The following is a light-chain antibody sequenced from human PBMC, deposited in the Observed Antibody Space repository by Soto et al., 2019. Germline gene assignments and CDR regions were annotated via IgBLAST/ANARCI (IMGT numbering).Light chain of an antibody. Sequence: QSALTQPASGSGSPGQSITISCTGTSRDVGAYDYVSWYLQYPDKAPQLLIYYVDHRPSGVSSRFSGSKSGNTASLTISGLQAEDEGDYYCSSYGGCNVLGTGTKDTVL. CDR3: SSYGGCNV. V-gene: IGLV2-14*03. CDR2: YVD. J-gene: IGLJ1*01. CDR1: SRDVGAYDY.